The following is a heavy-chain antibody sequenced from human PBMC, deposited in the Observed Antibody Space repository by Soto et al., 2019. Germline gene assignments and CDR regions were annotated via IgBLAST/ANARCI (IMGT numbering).Heavy chain of an antibody. CDR1: GYTFTSYG. D-gene: IGHD2-8*01. V-gene: IGHV1-18*01. CDR3: ARTADCTNGVCSHDALAI. CDR2: ISAYNGNT. J-gene: IGHJ3*02. Sequence: ASVKVSCKASGYTFTSYGISWVRQAPGQGLEWMGWISAYNGNTNCAQKLQGRVTMTTDTSTSTAYMELRSLRSDDTAVYYCARTADCTNGVCSHDALAIWGQGTMVTVSS.